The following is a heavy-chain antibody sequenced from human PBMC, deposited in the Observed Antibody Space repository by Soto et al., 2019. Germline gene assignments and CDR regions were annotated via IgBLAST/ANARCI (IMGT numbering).Heavy chain of an antibody. CDR2: IYHSGST. V-gene: IGHV4-4*02. CDR3: ARDSRIAAEPNWLDP. D-gene: IGHD6-13*01. Sequence: SETLSLTCAVSGGSISSSKWWSWVRQPPGKGLEWIGEIYHSGSTNYNPSLKSRVTISVDKSKNQFSLKLSSVTAADTAVYYCARDSRIAAEPNWLDPWGQGTLVT. CDR1: GGSISSSKW. J-gene: IGHJ5*02.